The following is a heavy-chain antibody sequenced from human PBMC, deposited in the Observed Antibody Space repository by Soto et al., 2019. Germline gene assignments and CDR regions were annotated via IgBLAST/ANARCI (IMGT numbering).Heavy chain of an antibody. Sequence: SQTLSLTCAISGDSVSSNSAAWNWIRQSPSRGLEWLGRTYYRSKWYNDYAVSVKSRITINPDTSKNQFSLQLNSVTPDDTAVYYCARGQCLVLGNYYYGMDVWGQGTTVTVSS. V-gene: IGHV6-1*01. J-gene: IGHJ6*02. D-gene: IGHD6-19*01. CDR2: TYYRSKWYN. CDR3: ARGQCLVLGNYYYGMDV. CDR1: GDSVSSNSAA.